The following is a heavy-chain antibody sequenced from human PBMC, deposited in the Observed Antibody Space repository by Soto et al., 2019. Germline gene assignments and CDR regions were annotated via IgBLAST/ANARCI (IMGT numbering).Heavy chain of an antibody. V-gene: IGHV3-15*01. Sequence: EVQLVESGGGLVKTGGSLRLSCAAYGFTFSNAWMSWVRQAPGKGLEWVGRIKSKTDGGTTDYAAPVKGRFTISRDDSKNTLYLQINSLKTENTAVYYCTTDPNYVFLWFGELSQFDYWGQGTLVTVSS. CDR2: IKSKTDGGTT. D-gene: IGHD3-10*01. J-gene: IGHJ4*02. CDR1: GFTFSNAW. CDR3: TTDPNYVFLWFGELSQFDY.